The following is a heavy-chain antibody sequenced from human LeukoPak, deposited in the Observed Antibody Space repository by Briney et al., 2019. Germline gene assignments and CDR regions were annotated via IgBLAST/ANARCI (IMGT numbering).Heavy chain of an antibody. CDR2: TSYSEGT. D-gene: IGHD1-26*01. Sequence: SETLSLTCTVSGGSVSRGGYYWNWIRQHPGKGLEWIGFTSYSEGTYYNPSLMSRITISVDRSQNQFSLKMRDVSAADTAVYFCATADWESFYFDSWGQGALVAVSS. V-gene: IGHV4-31*03. CDR3: ATADWESFYFDS. J-gene: IGHJ4*02. CDR1: GGSVSRGGYY.